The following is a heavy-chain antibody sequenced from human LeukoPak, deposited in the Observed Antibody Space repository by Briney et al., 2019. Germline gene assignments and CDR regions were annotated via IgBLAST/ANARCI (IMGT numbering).Heavy chain of an antibody. V-gene: IGHV1-69*05. CDR2: IIPIFCTA. Sequence: GASVKVSGKASGGTFSSYAISWVRQAPGQGLEWMGRIIPIFCTANYAQKFQGRVTITTDESTSTAYMELSSLRSEDTAVYYCARDLFQYSSSWYDLTEYYFDYWGQGTLVTVSS. D-gene: IGHD6-13*01. J-gene: IGHJ4*02. CDR1: GGTFSSYA. CDR3: ARDLFQYSSSWYDLTEYYFDY.